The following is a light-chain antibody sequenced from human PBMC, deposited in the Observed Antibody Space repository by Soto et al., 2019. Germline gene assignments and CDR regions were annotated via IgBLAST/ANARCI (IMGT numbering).Light chain of an antibody. J-gene: IGKJ1*01. CDR1: ETINNW. V-gene: IGKV1-5*01. CDR2: DAY. CDR3: QQYTSYSWT. Sequence: IPMTQRPPTLCASVGDRVTITRVASETINNWLAWYQQKPGIAPKLLIYDAYILESGVPSRFSGSGSGTEFTLTISSLQPDDFATYYCQQYTSYSWTFGQGTKVDIK.